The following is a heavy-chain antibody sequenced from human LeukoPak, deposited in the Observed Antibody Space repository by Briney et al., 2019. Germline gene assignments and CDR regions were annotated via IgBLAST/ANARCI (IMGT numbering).Heavy chain of an antibody. D-gene: IGHD2-2*01. J-gene: IGHJ3*02. V-gene: IGHV4-31*03. CDR1: GGSISRGGYY. CDR3: ARDRGGYCSSTSCLLGAFDI. Sequence: SETLSLTCTVSGGSISRGGYYWSWIRQHPGKGLEWIGYIYYSGSTYYNPSLKSRVTISVDTSKNQFSLKLSSVTAADTAVYYCARDRGGYCSSTSCLLGAFDIWGQGTMVTVSS. CDR2: IYYSGST.